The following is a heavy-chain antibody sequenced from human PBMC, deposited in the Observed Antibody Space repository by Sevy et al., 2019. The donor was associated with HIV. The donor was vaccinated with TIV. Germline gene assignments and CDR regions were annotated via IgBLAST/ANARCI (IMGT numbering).Heavy chain of an antibody. J-gene: IGHJ5*02. CDR2: IYXXXXI. Sequence: SXTLXLXXXVXXGXXXXLYXXXXRQPPXXXLECXXXIYXXXXINYNPSLKSRVTLSLDTSKNQFSLRLSSVTAADTAMXXCAGXXAXGXXXXXGQGTLVTVSS. CDR1: XGXXXXLY. V-gene: IGHV4-59*08. CDR3: AGXXAXGXXXX.